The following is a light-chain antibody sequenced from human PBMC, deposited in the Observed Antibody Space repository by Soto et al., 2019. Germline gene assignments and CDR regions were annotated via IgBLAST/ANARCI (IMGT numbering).Light chain of an antibody. Sequence: DIVMTQSPDSLAVSLGERATINCKSSQSVLSSSNNKNYLAWYQQTPGQPPKLLIYWASTRESGVPDRLSGSGAGADVSLTITSMQAEEVAVYYCQHYESTPPTFGQGTKLEIK. CDR3: QHYESTPPT. CDR1: QSVLSSSNNKNY. J-gene: IGKJ2*01. V-gene: IGKV4-1*01. CDR2: WAS.